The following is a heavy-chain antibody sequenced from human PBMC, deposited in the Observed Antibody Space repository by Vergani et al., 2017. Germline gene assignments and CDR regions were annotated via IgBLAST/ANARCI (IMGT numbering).Heavy chain of an antibody. D-gene: IGHD3-3*01. CDR1: GFTFSSYG. J-gene: IGHJ6*03. V-gene: IGHV3-30*18. CDR2: ISYDGSNK. Sequence: QVQLVESGGGVVQPGRSLRLSCAASGFTFSSYGMHWVRQAPGKGLEWVAVISYDGSNKYYADSVKGRFTISRDNSKNTLYLQMNSLITEDTAVYYCAKDGFLEWFYRRGYYMDVWGKGTTVTVSS. CDR3: AKDGFLEWFYRRGYYMDV.